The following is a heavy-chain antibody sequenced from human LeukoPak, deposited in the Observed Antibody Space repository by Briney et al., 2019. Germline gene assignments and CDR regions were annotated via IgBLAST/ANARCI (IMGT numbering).Heavy chain of an antibody. CDR1: GYSFTSYR. CDR3: ARQGDYDSSGYYPNWFDP. J-gene: IGHJ5*02. CDR2: IYPGDSDT. D-gene: IGHD3-22*01. Sequence: GESLKISCKGSGYSFTSYRIGWVRQMPGKGLEWMGIIYPGDSDTRYSPSFQGQVTISADKSISTAYLQWSSLKASDTAMYYCARQGDYDSSGYYPNWFDPWGQGTLVTVSS. V-gene: IGHV5-51*01.